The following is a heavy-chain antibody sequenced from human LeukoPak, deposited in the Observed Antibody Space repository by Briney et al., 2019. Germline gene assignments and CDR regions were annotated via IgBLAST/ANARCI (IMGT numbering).Heavy chain of an antibody. D-gene: IGHD2/OR15-2a*01. V-gene: IGHV3-7*01. CDR2: IKQDGSQK. CDR1: GFRFNRFS. J-gene: IGHJ4*02. CDR3: ASVDFDNNAHYHYYLPN. Sequence: GGSLRLSCAASGFRFNRFSMSWVRQTPGKGLEWVANIKQDGSQKESAHSVKGRFAISRDNANNFLDLQMNSLRAEDTGVYYCASVDFDNNAHYHYYLPNWGQGTRVTVSS.